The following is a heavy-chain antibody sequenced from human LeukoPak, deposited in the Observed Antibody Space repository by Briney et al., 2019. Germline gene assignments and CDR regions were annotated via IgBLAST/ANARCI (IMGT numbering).Heavy chain of an antibody. J-gene: IGHJ4*02. CDR2: IRNDGSNK. V-gene: IGHV3-30*02. Sequence: PGGSLRLSCAASGFTFSSYGMHWVRQAPGKGLEWVAFIRNDGSNKYYADSVKGRFTISRDNSKNTLYLQMNSLRAEDTAVYYCAKDPTTGDYFDYWGQGTLVTVSS. D-gene: IGHD4-17*01. CDR3: AKDPTTGDYFDY. CDR1: GFTFSSYG.